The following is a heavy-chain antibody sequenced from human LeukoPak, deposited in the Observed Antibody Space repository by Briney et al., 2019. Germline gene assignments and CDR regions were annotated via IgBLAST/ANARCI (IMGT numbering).Heavy chain of an antibody. CDR2: ISGYSGKT. J-gene: IGHJ4*02. D-gene: IGHD2-21*01. CDR1: GYSFNKFA. Sequence: GASVKVSCKASGYSFNKFAISWVRPAPGQGLEWMGWISGYSGKTDSAQKLQDRVTMTTDTSTSTAYLELRNLRSDDTAVYFCVRVGSAYGDPLEFDFWGQGTLVTVSS. CDR3: VRVGSAYGDPLEFDF. V-gene: IGHV1-18*01.